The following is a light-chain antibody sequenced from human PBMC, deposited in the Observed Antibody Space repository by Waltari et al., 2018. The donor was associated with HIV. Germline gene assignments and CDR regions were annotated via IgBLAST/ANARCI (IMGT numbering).Light chain of an antibody. Sequence: QSLLTQPPSVSAAPGQKVTISCPGPTSNIGNGFVSWYQQLPGTAPKLLIYDNDRRPSGVPDRFSGSQSGTSATLDITGLQTGDEDDYYCGTWDTSLYSYVFATGSKVTVL. CDR1: TSNIGNGF. J-gene: IGLJ1*01. CDR3: GTWDTSLYSYV. CDR2: DND. V-gene: IGLV1-51*01.